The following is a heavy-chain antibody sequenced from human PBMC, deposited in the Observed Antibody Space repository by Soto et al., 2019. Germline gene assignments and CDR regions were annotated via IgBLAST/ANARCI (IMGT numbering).Heavy chain of an antibody. Sequence: PGGSLRLSCAASGFTFDNFVMRWVRQTPGEGLEWVSTITETGGETYYTDSVEGRFTISRDNSKNTLYLQMASLRAEDTALYYCTKASSDRNHMEVWGPGTTVTVSS. CDR2: ITETGGET. V-gene: IGHV3-23*01. J-gene: IGHJ6*02. CDR3: TKASSDRNHMEV. CDR1: GFTFDNFV.